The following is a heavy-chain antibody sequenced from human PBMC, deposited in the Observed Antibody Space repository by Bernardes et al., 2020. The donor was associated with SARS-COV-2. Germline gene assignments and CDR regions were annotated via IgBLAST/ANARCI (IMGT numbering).Heavy chain of an antibody. J-gene: IGHJ4*02. D-gene: IGHD2-8*01. CDR2: ISYDGSNK. CDR1: GFTFSSYG. CDR3: AKDHCTNGVCYGNFDY. V-gene: IGHV3-30*18. Sequence: GGSLRLSCAASGFTFSSYGMHWVRQAPGKGLEWVAVISYDGSNKYYADSVKGRFTISRDNSKNTLYLQMNSLRAEDTAVYYCAKDHCTNGVCYGNFDYWGQGTLVTVSS.